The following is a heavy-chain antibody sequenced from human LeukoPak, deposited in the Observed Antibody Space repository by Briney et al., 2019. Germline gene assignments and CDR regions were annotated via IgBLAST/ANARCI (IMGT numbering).Heavy chain of an antibody. CDR2: IRDDGSNK. Sequence: GGSLRLSCAASGFTFSKYGMHWVRQAPGKGLEWMAFIRDDGSNKYFADSVKGRFTISRDNSKNTLYLQMNSLRAEDTAVYYCATGPYTAYLYWGQGTLVTVSS. J-gene: IGHJ4*02. V-gene: IGHV3-30*02. D-gene: IGHD2-2*02. CDR1: GFTFSKYG. CDR3: ATGPYTAYLY.